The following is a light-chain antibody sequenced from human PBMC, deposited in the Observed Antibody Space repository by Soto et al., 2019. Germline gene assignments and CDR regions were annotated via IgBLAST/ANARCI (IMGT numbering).Light chain of an antibody. Sequence: QLVLTQPPSASGTPGQWFTILCFGGSPNIGTNHVYWYQHLPGAAPKLLIYRNSLRPSGVPDRFSGSNSGTSASLAISGLRSDDEADYYCAAWDDSLSGWVFGGGTKVTVL. J-gene: IGLJ3*02. CDR1: SPNIGTNH. CDR2: RNS. V-gene: IGLV1-47*01. CDR3: AAWDDSLSGWV.